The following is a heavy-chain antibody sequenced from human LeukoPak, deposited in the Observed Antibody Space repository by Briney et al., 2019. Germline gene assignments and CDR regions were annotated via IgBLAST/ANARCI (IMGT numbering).Heavy chain of an antibody. CDR1: GFTLSSYA. J-gene: IGHJ4*02. CDR3: APLAATTDY. CDR2: ISASGGGT. V-gene: IGHV3-23*01. D-gene: IGHD5-12*01. Sequence: PGGSLRLSCVASGFTLSSYAMSWVRQAPGKGLEWVSSISASGGGTYYADSVKGRFTISRDTSKNTVYLQMNSLRAEDTAVYYCAPLAATTDYWGQGTLVTVSS.